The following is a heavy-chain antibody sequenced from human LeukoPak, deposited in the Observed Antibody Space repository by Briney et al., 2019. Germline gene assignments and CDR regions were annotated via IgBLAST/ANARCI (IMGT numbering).Heavy chain of an antibody. D-gene: IGHD4-11*01. CDR3: ATSGPYYSNPFDY. Sequence: SQTLSLTCTVSGGSISSGGYYWSWIRQHPGKGLEWIGYIYYSGGTYYNPSLKSRVTISVDTSKNQFSLKLSSVTAADTAVYYCATSGPYYSNPFDYWGQGTLVTVSS. J-gene: IGHJ4*02. CDR1: GGSISSGGYY. V-gene: IGHV4-31*03. CDR2: IYYSGGT.